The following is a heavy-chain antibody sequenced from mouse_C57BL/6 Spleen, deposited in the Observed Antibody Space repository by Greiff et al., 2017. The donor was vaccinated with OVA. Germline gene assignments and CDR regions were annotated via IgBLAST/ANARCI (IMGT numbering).Heavy chain of an antibody. J-gene: IGHJ4*01. D-gene: IGHD2-5*01. CDR1: GFTFSSYG. CDR3: ARPGSIVTTYYARDY. V-gene: IGHV5-6*01. Sequence: EVKLVESGGDLVKPGGSLTLSCAASGFTFSSYGMSWVRQTPDKRLEWVATISSGGSYTYYPDSVKGRFTISRDNAKNTLYLQMSSLKSEDTAMYYCARPGSIVTTYYARDYWGQGTSVTVSS. CDR2: ISSGGSYT.